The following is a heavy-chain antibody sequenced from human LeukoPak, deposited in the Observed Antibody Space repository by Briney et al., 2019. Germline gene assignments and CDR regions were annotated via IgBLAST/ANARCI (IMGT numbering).Heavy chain of an antibody. D-gene: IGHD3-22*01. J-gene: IGHJ4*02. V-gene: IGHV4-4*07. Sequence: SETLSLTCTVSGASISNYYWSWIRQPAGKGLEWIGRIHTSGSTNYNPSLRRRVTMSLDTSRNQFSLRLTLVTAADTAVYYCARDSGPYYDSSGYPYFDYWGQGTLVAVSS. CDR3: ARDSGPYYDSSGYPYFDY. CDR2: IHTSGST. CDR1: GASISNYY.